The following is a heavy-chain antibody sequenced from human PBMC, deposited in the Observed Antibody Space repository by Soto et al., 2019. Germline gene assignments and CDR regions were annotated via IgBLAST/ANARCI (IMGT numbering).Heavy chain of an antibody. V-gene: IGHV1-18*01. CDR2: ISLYSDGT. Sequence: QVQLVQSGGEVKRPGASVKVSCKTSGYTLSNYGITWMRQAPGQPLEWLGWISLYSDGTNYAQKFQGRVSMTTDTSTPTAYMELRSLRSDDTAVYYCARVVPGAEAWFGPWGQGTLVTVSS. CDR3: ARVVPGAEAWFGP. CDR1: GYTLSNYG. D-gene: IGHD2-2*01. J-gene: IGHJ5*02.